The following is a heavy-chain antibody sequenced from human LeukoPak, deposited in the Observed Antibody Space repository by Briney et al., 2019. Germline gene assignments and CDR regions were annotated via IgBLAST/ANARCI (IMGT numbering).Heavy chain of an antibody. CDR2: IKQDGSEK. D-gene: IGHD2-2*01. V-gene: IGHV3-7*03. Sequence: GGSLRLSCAASGFTFSSYWMSWVRQAPGKGLEWVANIKQDGSEKYYVDSVKGRFTISRDNAKNSLYLQMNSLRAEDTGIYYCAARPLMPPRFDYWGQGTLVTVSS. CDR1: GFTFSSYW. J-gene: IGHJ4*02. CDR3: AARPLMPPRFDY.